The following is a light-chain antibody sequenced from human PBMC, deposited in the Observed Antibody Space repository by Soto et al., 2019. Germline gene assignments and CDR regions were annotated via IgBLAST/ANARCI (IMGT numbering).Light chain of an antibody. CDR1: QGINSH. V-gene: IGKV1-9*01. CDR2: AAS. CDR3: QQVSGYPLT. J-gene: IGKJ4*01. Sequence: DIHMTQSPSTVSASVLDRVGIIFLASQGINSHLAWYQQGPGKAPNLLIYAASTLQSGVPSRFSGSASGTEFTLTISSLQPEDFATYYCQQVSGYPLTFGGGTKVDIK.